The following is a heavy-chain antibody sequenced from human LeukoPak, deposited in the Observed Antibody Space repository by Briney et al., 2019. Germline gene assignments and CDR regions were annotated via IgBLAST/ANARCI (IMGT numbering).Heavy chain of an antibody. J-gene: IGHJ6*03. D-gene: IGHD3-3*01. V-gene: IGHV1-46*01. Sequence: ASVKVSFKASGYIFTKYHIHWVRQAPGQGLEWMGVINPSGGSTSYAQKFQGRVTMTRDTSTSTVYMELSSLRYEDTAVYYCARSGSTIGYYGYYYYMDVWGKGTTVTISS. CDR2: INPSGGST. CDR1: GYIFTKYH. CDR3: ARSGSTIGYYGYYYYMDV.